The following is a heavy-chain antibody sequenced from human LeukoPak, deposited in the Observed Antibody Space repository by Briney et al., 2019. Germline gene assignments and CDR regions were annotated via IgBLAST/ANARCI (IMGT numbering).Heavy chain of an antibody. D-gene: IGHD2-21*02. V-gene: IGHV5-51*01. CDR2: IYPGDSDT. Sequence: GESLKISCKGSGYSFTTYWIGWVRQMPGKGLEWMGIIYPGDSDTRYSPSFQGQVTISADKSINTAYLQWNSLKASDTAMYYCARRDDLADAFDIWGQGTMVIASS. J-gene: IGHJ3*02. CDR3: ARRDDLADAFDI. CDR1: GYSFTTYW.